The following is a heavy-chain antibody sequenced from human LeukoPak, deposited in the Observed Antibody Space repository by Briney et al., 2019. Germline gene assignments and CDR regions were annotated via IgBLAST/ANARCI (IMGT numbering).Heavy chain of an antibody. CDR2: ISAYNGNT. CDR1: GYTFTSYG. J-gene: IGHJ4*02. D-gene: IGHD2-2*01. V-gene: IGHV1-18*01. Sequence: ASVKVSCKASGYTFTSYGISWVRQAPGQGLEWMGWISAYNGNTNYAQKLQGRVTMTRDTSISTAYMELSRLRSDDTAVYYCARDYCSSTSCYAHFDYWGQGTLVTVSS. CDR3: ARDYCSSTSCYAHFDY.